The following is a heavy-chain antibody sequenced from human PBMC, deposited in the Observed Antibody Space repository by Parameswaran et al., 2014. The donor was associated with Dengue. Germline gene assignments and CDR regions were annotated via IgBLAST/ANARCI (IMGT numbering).Heavy chain of an antibody. CDR2: INTGNGNT. CDR3: ARGGGASLQFSFDN. V-gene: IGHV1-3*04. J-gene: IGHJ4*02. D-gene: IGHD5-24*01. Sequence: WVRQAPGQRLEWMGWINTGNGNTKYSQRFQGRVTFARDTSASTAFMELSSLRSEDTAFYYCARGGGASLQFSFDNWGQGTLVTVSS.